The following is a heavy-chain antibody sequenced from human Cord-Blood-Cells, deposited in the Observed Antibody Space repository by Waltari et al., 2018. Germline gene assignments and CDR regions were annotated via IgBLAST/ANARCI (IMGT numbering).Heavy chain of an antibody. V-gene: IGHV4-39*07. D-gene: IGHD2-21*01. Sequence: QLQLQESGPGLVKPSETLSLTCTVSGGSISSSSYYWGWIRQPPGKGLEWIGSSYYSGSTYYNPSLKSRVTISVDTSKNQFSLKLSSVTAADTAVYYCARHALGGDRWVYWYFDLWGRGTLVTVSS. J-gene: IGHJ2*01. CDR2: SYYSGST. CDR1: GGSISSSSYY. CDR3: ARHALGGDRWVYWYFDL.